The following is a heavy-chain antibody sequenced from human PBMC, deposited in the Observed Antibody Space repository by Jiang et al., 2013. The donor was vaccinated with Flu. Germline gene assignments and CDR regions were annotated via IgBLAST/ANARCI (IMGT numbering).Heavy chain of an antibody. J-gene: IGHJ4*02. D-gene: IGHD3-22*01. Sequence: QTLSLTCAISGDSVSSKSATWDWIRQSPSRGLEWLGRTYYRSKWYNDYAPSVKSRITINPDTSRNQFSLQLNSVTPDDTAVYYCASGPIHSSGLDYWGQGILVTVSS. V-gene: IGHV6-1*01. CDR1: GDSVSSKSAT. CDR3: ASGPIHSSGLDY. CDR2: TYYRSKWYN.